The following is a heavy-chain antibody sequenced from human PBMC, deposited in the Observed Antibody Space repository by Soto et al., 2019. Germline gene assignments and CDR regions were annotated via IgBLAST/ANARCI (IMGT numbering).Heavy chain of an antibody. V-gene: IGHV3-23*01. CDR2: ISGSGGST. CDR3: AIPQGPETVVVVADYFDY. D-gene: IGHD2-15*01. CDR1: GFTFSSYA. J-gene: IGHJ4*02. Sequence: PGGSLRLSCAASGFTFSSYAVSWVRQAPGKGLEWVSAISGSGGSTYYADSVKGRFTTSRDNSKNTLYLQMNSLRAEDTAVYYCAIPQGPETVVVVADYFDYWGQGTLVTVSS.